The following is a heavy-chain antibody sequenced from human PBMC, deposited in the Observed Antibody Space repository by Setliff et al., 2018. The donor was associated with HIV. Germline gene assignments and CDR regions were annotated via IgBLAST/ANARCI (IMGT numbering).Heavy chain of an antibody. D-gene: IGHD1-1*01. CDR1: GGAIINYD. V-gene: IGHV4-4*07. CDR3: ATRGWNAYKAFDY. CDR2: IFGRGVT. Sequence: PSETLSLTCNVSGGAIINYDWTWVRQPAGKGLEWIGRIFGRGVTNYNTSLESRVTMSLDTSRNHLSLRLRPVTAADTAVYYCATRGWNAYKAFDYWGQGTLVTVS. J-gene: IGHJ4*02.